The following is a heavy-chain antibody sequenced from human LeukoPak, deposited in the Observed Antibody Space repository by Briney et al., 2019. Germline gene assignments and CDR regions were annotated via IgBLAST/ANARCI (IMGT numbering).Heavy chain of an antibody. CDR2: INPNSGGT. CDR1: GYTFTGYY. CDR3: ARLEWVGEQWLAFWFDP. V-gene: IGHV1-2*02. Sequence: ASVKASCKASGYTFTGYYMHWVRQAPGQGLEWMGWINPNSGGTNYAQKFQGRVTMTRDTSISTAYMELSRLRSDDTAVYYCARLEWVGEQWLAFWFDPWGQGTLVTVSS. D-gene: IGHD6-19*01. J-gene: IGHJ5*02.